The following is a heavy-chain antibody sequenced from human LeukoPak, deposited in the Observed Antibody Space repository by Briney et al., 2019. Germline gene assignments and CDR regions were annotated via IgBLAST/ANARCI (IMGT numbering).Heavy chain of an antibody. V-gene: IGHV1-2*02. D-gene: IGHD2-2*02. Sequence: ASVKVSCKASGYTFTGYYMHWVRQAPGQGLEWMGWINPNSGGTNYAQKFQGRVTMTRDTSISTAYMELSRLRSDDTAVYYCARVPCYTCYFDYWGQGTLVTVSS. J-gene: IGHJ4*02. CDR1: GYTFTGYY. CDR2: INPNSGGT. CDR3: ARVPCYTCYFDY.